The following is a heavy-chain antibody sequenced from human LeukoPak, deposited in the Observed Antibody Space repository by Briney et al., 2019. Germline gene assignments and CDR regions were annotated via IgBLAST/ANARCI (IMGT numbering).Heavy chain of an antibody. J-gene: IGHJ3*02. V-gene: IGHV3-66*01. CDR2: IYSGGST. Sequence: GGSLRLSCAASGFTFSSNYMSWVRQAPGKGLEWVSVIYSGGSTYYADSVKGRFTISRDNSKNTLYLQMNSLRAEDTAVYYCASPRYTVTTAEGDAFDIWGQGTMVTVSS. CDR1: GFTFSSNY. D-gene: IGHD4-17*01. CDR3: ASPRYTVTTAEGDAFDI.